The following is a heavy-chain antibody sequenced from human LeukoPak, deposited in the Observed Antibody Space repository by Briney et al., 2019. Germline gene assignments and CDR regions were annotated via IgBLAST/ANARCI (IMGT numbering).Heavy chain of an antibody. CDR3: PRRPIAAAGKGFDP. V-gene: IGHV4-34*01. CDR2: INHSGST. D-gene: IGHD6-13*01. CDR1: GGSFSGYY. J-gene: IGHJ5*02. Sequence: SETLSLTCAVSGGSFSGYYWSWIRQPPGKGLEWIGEINHSGSTNYNPSLKSRVTISVDTSKNQFSLKLSSVTAADKAVYYCPRRPIAAAGKGFDPWGQGTLVTVSS.